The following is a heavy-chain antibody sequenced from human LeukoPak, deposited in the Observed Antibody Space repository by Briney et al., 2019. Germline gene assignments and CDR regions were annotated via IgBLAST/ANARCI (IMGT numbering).Heavy chain of an antibody. D-gene: IGHD6-19*01. CDR3: AKIDRWLGEGYFDY. CDR2: ISGSGGST. Sequence: PGGSLRLSCAASGFTFSSYGMIWVPQAPGKGLEWVSAISGSGGSTYYADSVKGRFTIPRDNSKNTLYLQMNSLRAEDTAVYYCAKIDRWLGEGYFDYWGQGTLVTVSS. CDR1: GFTFSSYG. J-gene: IGHJ4*02. V-gene: IGHV3-23*01.